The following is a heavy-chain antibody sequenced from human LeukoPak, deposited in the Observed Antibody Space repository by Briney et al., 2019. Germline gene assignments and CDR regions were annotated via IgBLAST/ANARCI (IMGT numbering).Heavy chain of an antibody. CDR1: GFTFSTYS. D-gene: IGHD6-13*01. J-gene: IGHJ4*02. CDR2: ISSSSSTI. V-gene: IGHV3-48*04. Sequence: GGSLRLSCGASGFTFSTYSMNWVRQAPGKGLEWVSYISSSSSTIYYADSVKGRFTISRDNAKNSLFLQMNSLRAEDTAVYYCATSFPGIAAAEDYWGQGTLVTVSS. CDR3: ATSFPGIAAAEDY.